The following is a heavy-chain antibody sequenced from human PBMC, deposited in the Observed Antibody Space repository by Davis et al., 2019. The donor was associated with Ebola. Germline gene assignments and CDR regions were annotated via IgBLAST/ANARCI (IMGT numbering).Heavy chain of an antibody. CDR3: ARDYYGSGIYYYGMDV. D-gene: IGHD3-10*01. J-gene: IGHJ6*04. CDR2: ISSSGSTI. V-gene: IGHV3-48*04. CDR1: GFTFSTYS. Sequence: GGSLRLSCAASGFTFSTYSMNWVRQAPGKGLEWVSYISSSGSTIYYADSVMGRFTISRDNAKNSLYLQMNSLRAEDTAVYYCARDYYGSGIYYYGMDVWGKGTTVTVSS.